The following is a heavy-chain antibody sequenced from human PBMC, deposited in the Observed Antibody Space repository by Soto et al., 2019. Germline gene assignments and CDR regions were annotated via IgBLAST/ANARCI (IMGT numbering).Heavy chain of an antibody. CDR3: ARALGGWPEY. D-gene: IGHD6-19*01. CDR2: INAGNGNT. J-gene: IGHJ4*02. CDR1: GYTFTSYA. V-gene: IGHV1-3*01. Sequence: QVQLVQSGAEVKKPGASVKVSCKASGYTFTSYAIHWVRQAPGQRLEWMGWINAGNGNTKYSQKFQDRVTITRDTSASKAYMDLSSLRSEDTAVYDCARALGGWPEYWGQGTLVTVSS.